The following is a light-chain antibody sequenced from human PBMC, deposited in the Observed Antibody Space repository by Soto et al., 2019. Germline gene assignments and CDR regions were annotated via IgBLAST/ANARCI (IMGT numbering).Light chain of an antibody. J-gene: IGKJ1*01. CDR3: QQSYNMPPT. CDR1: LTIRNF. CDR2: AAS. Sequence: IQMTQSPTSLSASVGEAVTITCGASLTIRNFLNWYQHKPGRAPKLLIYAASTLQSGVPLRFSGSGSGTEFTLTISSLQPEDFASHYCQQSYNMPPTFGQGTKVEI. V-gene: IGKV1-39*01.